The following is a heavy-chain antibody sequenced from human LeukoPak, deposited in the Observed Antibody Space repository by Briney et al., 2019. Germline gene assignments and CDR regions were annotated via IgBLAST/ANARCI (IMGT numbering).Heavy chain of an antibody. J-gene: IGHJ4*02. V-gene: IGHV3-33*01. Sequence: GRSLRLSCAASGFTFSNYGMHWVRQAPGKGLEWVALIWFDGRNKFHADSVKGRFTISRDNSKNTLFLQMNSLRAEDTAVYYCAREWGLIAVSGGPGYWGQGALVTVSS. D-gene: IGHD6-19*01. CDR2: IWFDGRNK. CDR1: GFTFSNYG. CDR3: AREWGLIAVSGGPGY.